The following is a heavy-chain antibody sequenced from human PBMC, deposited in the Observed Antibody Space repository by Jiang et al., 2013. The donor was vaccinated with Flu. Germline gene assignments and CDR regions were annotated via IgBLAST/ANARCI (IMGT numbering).Heavy chain of an antibody. CDR2: IIPILGVT. CDR3: ARASCGGDCYSGGLAYFYFDN. CDR1: GGTFHSYT. D-gene: IGHD2-21*02. Sequence: VQLVESGAELKKRGSSVKVSCKASGGTFHSYTLNWVRQAPGQGLEWVGRIIPILGVTSYAQRFQGRVTLTADKFTSTAYMELSSLTDDDTALYYCARASCGGDCYSGGLAYFYFDNWGQGTLVTVSS. J-gene: IGHJ4*02. V-gene: IGHV1-69*09.